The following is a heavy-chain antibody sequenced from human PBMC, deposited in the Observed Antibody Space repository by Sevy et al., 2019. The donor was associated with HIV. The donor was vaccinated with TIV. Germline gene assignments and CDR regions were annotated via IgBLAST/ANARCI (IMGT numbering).Heavy chain of an antibody. V-gene: IGHV4-39*01. D-gene: IGHD2-2*02. CDR2: IYYSGSN. CDR1: GGSISSSSYY. CDR3: ARLGRGYTAGFFGY. J-gene: IGHJ4*02. Sequence: SETLSLTCTVSGGSISSSSYYWGWIRQPPGKGLEWIGSIYYSGSNYQNPSLKSRVTISVDTSKNQFSLKLSSVTAADTAVYDCARLGRGYTAGFFGYWGQGTLVTVSS.